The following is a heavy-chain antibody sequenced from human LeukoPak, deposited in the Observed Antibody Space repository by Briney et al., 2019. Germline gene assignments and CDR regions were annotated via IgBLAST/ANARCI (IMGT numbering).Heavy chain of an antibody. Sequence: PSETLSLTCAVYGGSFSGYYWSWIRQPPGKGLEWIGEINHSGSTNYNPSLKSRVTISVDTSKNQLSPKLSSVTAADTAVYYCARGVSSSSQAIDWFDPWGQGTLVTVSS. V-gene: IGHV4-34*01. CDR1: GGSFSGYY. CDR2: INHSGST. D-gene: IGHD6-6*01. J-gene: IGHJ5*02. CDR3: ARGVSSSSQAIDWFDP.